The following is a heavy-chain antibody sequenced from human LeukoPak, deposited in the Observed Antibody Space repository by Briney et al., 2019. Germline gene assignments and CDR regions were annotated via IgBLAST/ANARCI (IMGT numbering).Heavy chain of an antibody. Sequence: SETLSLTCTVSGGSISSYYWSWIRQPAGKGLEWIGRSYTSGSTNYNPSLKSRVTMSVDTSKNQFSLKLSSVTAADTAVYYCARDLPHSSSWPIDAFDIWGQGTMVTVSS. J-gene: IGHJ3*02. CDR2: SYTSGST. V-gene: IGHV4-4*07. CDR1: GGSISSYY. D-gene: IGHD6-13*01. CDR3: ARDLPHSSSWPIDAFDI.